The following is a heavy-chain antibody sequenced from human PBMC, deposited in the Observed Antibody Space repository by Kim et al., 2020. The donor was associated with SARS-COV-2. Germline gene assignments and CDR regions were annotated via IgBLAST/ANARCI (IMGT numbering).Heavy chain of an antibody. Sequence: GGSLRLSCAASGFTFSSYGMHWVRQAPGKGLEWVAVIWYDGSNKYYADSVKGRFTISRDNSKNTLYLQMNSLRAEDTAVYYCARDLVLRYFDWLLSPLGYWGQGTLVTVSS. CDR3: ARDLVLRYFDWLLSPLGY. CDR2: IWYDGSNK. D-gene: IGHD3-9*01. V-gene: IGHV3-33*01. J-gene: IGHJ4*02. CDR1: GFTFSSYG.